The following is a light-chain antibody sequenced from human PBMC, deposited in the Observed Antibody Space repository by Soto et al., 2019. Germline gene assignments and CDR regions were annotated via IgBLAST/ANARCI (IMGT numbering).Light chain of an antibody. J-gene: IGLJ1*01. CDR3: NAYTSKSTGV. CDR1: SSDVGGYNY. Sequence: QSALTQPASVSGSPGQSITISCTGTSSDVGGYNYVSWYQQHPGKAPKLIIYEVSNRPSGVSNRFSGSKSGNTASLTISGVQAEDDAEYDGNAYTSKSTGVFGTGTKLTVL. V-gene: IGLV2-14*01. CDR2: EVS.